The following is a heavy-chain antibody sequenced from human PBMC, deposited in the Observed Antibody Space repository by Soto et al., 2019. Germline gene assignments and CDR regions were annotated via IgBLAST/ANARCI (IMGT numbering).Heavy chain of an antibody. Sequence: SVKVSCKASGGTFSSYAISWVRQAPGQGLEWMGGIIPIFGTANYAQKFQGRVTITADESTSTAYMELSSLRSEDTAVYYCASGGLYSSSWYATFDYWGQGTLVTVSS. D-gene: IGHD6-13*01. CDR3: ASGGLYSSSWYATFDY. V-gene: IGHV1-69*13. CDR2: IIPIFGTA. CDR1: GGTFSSYA. J-gene: IGHJ4*02.